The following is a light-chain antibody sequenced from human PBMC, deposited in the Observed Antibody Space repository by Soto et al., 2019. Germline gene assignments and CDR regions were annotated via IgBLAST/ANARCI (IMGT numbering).Light chain of an antibody. J-gene: IGKJ5*01. Sequence: DIQMTQPPSSLSASVGDRVTIACRASQSISSYLNWYQQKPGKAPKLLIYAASSLQSGVPSRFSGSGSGTDFTLTISSLQPEDFATYYCQKSYSTLITFGQGTRREIK. CDR3: QKSYSTLIT. CDR1: QSISSY. CDR2: AAS. V-gene: IGKV1-39*01.